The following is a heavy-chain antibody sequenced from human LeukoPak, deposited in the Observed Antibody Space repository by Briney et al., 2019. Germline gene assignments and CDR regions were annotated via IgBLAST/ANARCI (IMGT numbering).Heavy chain of an antibody. V-gene: IGHV1-18*01. D-gene: IGHD2-2*01. CDR2: ISAYNGNT. J-gene: IGHJ4*02. CDR3: ARARPGAYCGTTSCFSDY. CDR1: GDLFTSYG. Sequence: GASFKVSCKASGDLFTSYGISWVRQGPGQGLEWVGWISAYNGNTKFAPNLQDRVTMTTDTSTATAYMELRSLRLNDTAVYFCARARPGAYCGTTSCFSDYWGQGTLVTVSA.